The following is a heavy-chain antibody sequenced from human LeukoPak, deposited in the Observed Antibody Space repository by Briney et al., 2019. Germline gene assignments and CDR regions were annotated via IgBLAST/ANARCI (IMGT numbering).Heavy chain of an antibody. CDR1: GFTFSNYC. CDR3: ARSPTVTTGNDAFDI. V-gene: IGHV3-7*04. D-gene: IGHD4-17*01. CDR2: IQQDGSEK. J-gene: IGHJ3*02. Sequence: GGSLRLSCAASGFTFSNYCMTWVRQAPGKGLEWVANIQQDGSEKSYVDSVKGRFTISRDNAKNSLYLQMNSLRAEDTAVYYCARSPTVTTGNDAFDIWGQGTMDTVSS.